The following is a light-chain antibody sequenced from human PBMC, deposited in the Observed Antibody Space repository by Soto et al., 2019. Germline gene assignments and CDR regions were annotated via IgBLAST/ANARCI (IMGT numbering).Light chain of an antibody. CDR3: ISYASINTYV. Sequence: QSALTQPASVSGSPGQSITISCTGTSSDVGGYDYVSWYQQHPGKAPKLMIYDVTNRPSGVSSRFSGSKSGNTASLTISGLQAEYEADYSCISYASINTYVFGTGTKVTVL. V-gene: IGLV2-14*01. CDR1: SSDVGGYDY. J-gene: IGLJ1*01. CDR2: DVT.